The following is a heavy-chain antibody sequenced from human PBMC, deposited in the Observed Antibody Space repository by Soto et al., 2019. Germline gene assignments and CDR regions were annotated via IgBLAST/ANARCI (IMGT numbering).Heavy chain of an antibody. J-gene: IGHJ5*02. D-gene: IGHD4-17*01. V-gene: IGHV4-4*02. Sequence: QVQLKESGPGLVKPSGTLSLTCAVSGGFISSSYWWNWVRQPPGKGLEWIGEIYHSGSTNYNPSLKSRVTISVDKSKNQFSLKLSSVTAADTAVYYCARKDYGDYGWFDPWGQGTLVTVSS. CDR3: ARKDYGDYGWFDP. CDR2: IYHSGST. CDR1: GGFISSSYW.